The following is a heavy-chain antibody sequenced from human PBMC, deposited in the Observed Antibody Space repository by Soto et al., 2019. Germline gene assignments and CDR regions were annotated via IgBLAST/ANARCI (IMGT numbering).Heavy chain of an antibody. CDR1: GFTFSSYS. V-gene: IGHV3-21*01. CDR3: ARMGSQRYYYYGMDV. D-gene: IGHD6-25*01. Sequence: ESGGGLVTPGGSLRLSCAASGFTFSSYSMNWVRQAPGKGLEWVSSISSSSSYIYYADSVKGRFTISRDNAKNSLYLQMNSLRAEDTAVYYCARMGSQRYYYYGMDVWGQGTTVTVSS. J-gene: IGHJ6*02. CDR2: ISSSSSYI.